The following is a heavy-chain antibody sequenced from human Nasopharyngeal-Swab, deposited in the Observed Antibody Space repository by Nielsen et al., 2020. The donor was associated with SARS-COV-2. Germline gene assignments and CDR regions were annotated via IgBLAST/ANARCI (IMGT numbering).Heavy chain of an antibody. D-gene: IGHD3-16*01. CDR2: IIPIFGTA. Sequence: WVRQAPGQGLEWMGGIIPIFGTANYAQKFQGRVTITADESTSTAYMELSSLRSEDTAVYYCATPQTDDGGNYFDYRGQGTLVTVSS. V-gene: IGHV1-69*01. J-gene: IGHJ4*02. CDR3: ATPQTDDGGNYFDY.